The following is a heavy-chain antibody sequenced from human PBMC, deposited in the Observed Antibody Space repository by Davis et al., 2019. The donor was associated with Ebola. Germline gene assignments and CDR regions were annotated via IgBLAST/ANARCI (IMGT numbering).Heavy chain of an antibody. V-gene: IGHV4-59*01. CDR1: GGSISGYY. D-gene: IGHD3-22*01. Sequence: SETLSLTCTLSGGSISGYYLTWIRQPPGKGLEWIGYIYYSGSTNYNPSLKSRVTISVDTSKNQFSLKLSSVTAADTAVYYCARGRDTYYYDSSGYYGLADWFDPWGQGTLVTVSS. CDR2: IYYSGST. CDR3: ARGRDTYYYDSSGYYGLADWFDP. J-gene: IGHJ5*02.